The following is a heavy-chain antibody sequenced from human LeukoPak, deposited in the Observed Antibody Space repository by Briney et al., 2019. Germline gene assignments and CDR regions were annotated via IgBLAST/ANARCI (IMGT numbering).Heavy chain of an antibody. CDR2: VSLSGLT. J-gene: IGHJ4*02. D-gene: IGHD2-8*01. CDR3: SRENGAFSPFGY. CDR1: GGSIDITNY. Sequence: SETLSLTCGVSGGSIDITNYWSWVRQPPGQGLEWIGEVSLSGLTNYNPSLSSRIIMALDTSKNHLSLHLTSVTAADTAVYYCSRENGAFSPFGYWGQGYLVTVLS. V-gene: IGHV4-4*02.